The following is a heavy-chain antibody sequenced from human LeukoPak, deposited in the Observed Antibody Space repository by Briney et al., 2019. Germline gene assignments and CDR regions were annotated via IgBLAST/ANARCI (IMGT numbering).Heavy chain of an antibody. V-gene: IGHV4-34*01. J-gene: IGHJ5*02. CDR3: ARVNYDFWRTKDWFDP. CDR2: INHSGST. Sequence: SETLSLTCAVYGGSFSGYYWSWIRQPPGRGLEWIGEINHSGSTNYNPSLKSRVTISVDTSKNQFSLKLSSVTAADTAVYYCARVNYDFWRTKDWFDPWGQGTLVTVSS. D-gene: IGHD3-3*01. CDR1: GGSFSGYY.